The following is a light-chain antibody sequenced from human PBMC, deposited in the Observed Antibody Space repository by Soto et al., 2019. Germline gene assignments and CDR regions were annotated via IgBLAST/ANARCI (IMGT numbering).Light chain of an antibody. CDR2: YIS. J-gene: IGKJ5*01. V-gene: IGKV3D-15*01. CDR3: QQHNQWPIT. Sequence: EIVLTQSPGTLSLSPGERTALSCRASQSINSNFFTWYQQKPGQAPRLLIYYISTRATGIPARFSGSGSGTEFTLTINSLQSEDSAVYYCQQHNQWPITFGQGTRLETK. CDR1: QSINSN.